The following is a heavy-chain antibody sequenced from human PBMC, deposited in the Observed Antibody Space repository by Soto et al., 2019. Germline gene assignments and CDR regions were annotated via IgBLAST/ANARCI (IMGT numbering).Heavy chain of an antibody. V-gene: IGHV1-69*12. CDR2: IIPIFGTA. J-gene: IGHJ4*02. CDR3: ARDHSSGYYLYFYY. Sequence: QVQLVQSGAEVKKPGSSVTVSCKASGGTFSSYAISWVRQAPGQGLEWMGGIIPIFGTATYAQKFQGRVTITADESTSTAYMELSSLRSEDTAVYYCARDHSSGYYLYFYYWGQGTLVTVSS. D-gene: IGHD3-22*01. CDR1: GGTFSSYA.